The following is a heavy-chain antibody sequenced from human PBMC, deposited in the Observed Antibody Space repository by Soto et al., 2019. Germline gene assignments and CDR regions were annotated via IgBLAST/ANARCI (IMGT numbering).Heavy chain of an antibody. CDR1: GGSISSGGYY. Sequence: QVQLQESGPGLVKPSQTLSLTCTVSGGSISSGGYYWSWIRQHPGKGLEWIGYIYYSGSTYYNPSLKSRVTISVHTSKNQFSLKLSSVTAVDTAVYYCARDRYYDSSGYYGSGDWGQGTMVTVSS. J-gene: IGHJ3*01. CDR3: ARDRYYDSSGYYGSGD. CDR2: IYYSGST. V-gene: IGHV4-31*03. D-gene: IGHD3-22*01.